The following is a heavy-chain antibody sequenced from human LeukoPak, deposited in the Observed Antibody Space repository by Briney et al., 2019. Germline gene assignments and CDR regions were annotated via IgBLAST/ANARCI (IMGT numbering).Heavy chain of an antibody. CDR1: GFTFSNYN. V-gene: IGHV3-48*01. D-gene: IGHD6-13*01. Sequence: GGSLRLSCAASGFTFSNYNMNWVRQAPGKGLEWVAYITLSRTTIYYADSVKGRFTISRDNAKNSLSLQMNSLRVEDTAVYYCARDKMQQSTEGSNFDHWGQGTLVTVSS. CDR3: ARDKMQQSTEGSNFDH. J-gene: IGHJ4*02. CDR2: ITLSRTTI.